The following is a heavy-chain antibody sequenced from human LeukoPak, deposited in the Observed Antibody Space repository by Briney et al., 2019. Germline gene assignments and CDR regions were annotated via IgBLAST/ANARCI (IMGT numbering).Heavy chain of an antibody. CDR2: INPNSGGT. D-gene: IGHD2-2*02. CDR3: ARAPGYCSSTSCYTGWFDP. J-gene: IGHJ5*02. V-gene: IGHV1-2*02. CDR1: GYTFTGYY. Sequence: ASVKVSCKASGYTFTGYYMHWVRQAPGQGLEWMGWINPNSGGTNYVQKFQGRVTMTRDTSISTAYMELSRLRSDDTAVYYCARAPGYCSSTSCYTGWFDPWGQGTLVTVSS.